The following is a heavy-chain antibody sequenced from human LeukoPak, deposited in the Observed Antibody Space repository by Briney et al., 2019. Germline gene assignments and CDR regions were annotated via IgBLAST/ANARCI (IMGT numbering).Heavy chain of an antibody. V-gene: IGHV4-34*01. CDR2: INHSGST. Sequence: SETLSLTCAVYGGSFSGYYWSWIRQPPGKGLEWIGEINHSGSTNYNPSLKSRVTISVDTSKNQFSLKLGSVTAADTAVYYCARAEYYFDYWGQGTLVTVSS. J-gene: IGHJ4*02. CDR3: ARAEYYFDY. CDR1: GGSFSGYY.